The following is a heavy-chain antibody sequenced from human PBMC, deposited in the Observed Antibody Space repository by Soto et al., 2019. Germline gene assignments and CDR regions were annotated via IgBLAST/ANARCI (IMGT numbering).Heavy chain of an antibody. CDR3: AREALPSKYYDFWSGFNYYYMDV. D-gene: IGHD3-3*01. CDR2: IKQDGSEK. V-gene: IGHV3-7*01. CDR1: GFTFSSYW. Sequence: GESLKISCAASGFTFSSYWMSWVRQAPGKGLEWVANIKQDGSEKYYVDSVKGRFTISRDNAKNSLYLQMNSLRAEDTAVYYCAREALPSKYYDFWSGFNYYYMDVWGKGTTVTVSS. J-gene: IGHJ6*03.